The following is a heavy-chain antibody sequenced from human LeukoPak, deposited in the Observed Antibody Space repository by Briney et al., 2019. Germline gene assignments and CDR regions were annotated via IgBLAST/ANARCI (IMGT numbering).Heavy chain of an antibody. V-gene: IGHV1-8*01. CDR1: GYTFTSYD. CDR3: ARRGHSSGNWFDP. J-gene: IGHJ5*02. D-gene: IGHD6-19*01. Sequence: ASVKVSCKASGYTFTSYDINWVRQATGQGLEWMGWMNPNSGNTGYAQKFQGRVTMTRNTSISTAHMELSSLRSEDTAVYYCARRGHSSGNWFDPWGQGTLVTVSS. CDR2: MNPNSGNT.